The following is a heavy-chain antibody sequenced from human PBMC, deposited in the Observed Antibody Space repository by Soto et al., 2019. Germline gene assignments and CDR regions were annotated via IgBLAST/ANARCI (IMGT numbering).Heavy chain of an antibody. Sequence: QVQLVESGGGVVQPGRSLRLSCAASGFTFSSYAMHWVRQAPGKGLEWVAVISYDGSNKYYADSVKGRFTISRDNSKNTRYLQMNRLRAEDTAVYYCARDHRWKSSSSFDYWGQGTLVTVSS. CDR1: GFTFSSYA. D-gene: IGHD6-6*01. CDR2: ISYDGSNK. J-gene: IGHJ4*02. CDR3: ARDHRWKSSSSFDY. V-gene: IGHV3-30-3*01.